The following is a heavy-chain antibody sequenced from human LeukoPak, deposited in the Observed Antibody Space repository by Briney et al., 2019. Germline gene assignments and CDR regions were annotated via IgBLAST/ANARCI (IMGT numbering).Heavy chain of an antibody. D-gene: IGHD2-2*02. J-gene: IGHJ4*02. Sequence: SETLSLTCTVSGGSISSGSYYWSWIRQPAGKGLEWIGRIYTSGSTNYNPSLKSRVTISVDTSKNQFSLKLSSVTAADTAVYYCARVGRYCSSTSCYIYIDYWGQGTLVTVSS. CDR1: GGSISSGSYY. CDR3: ARVGRYCSSTSCYIYIDY. CDR2: IYTSGST. V-gene: IGHV4-61*02.